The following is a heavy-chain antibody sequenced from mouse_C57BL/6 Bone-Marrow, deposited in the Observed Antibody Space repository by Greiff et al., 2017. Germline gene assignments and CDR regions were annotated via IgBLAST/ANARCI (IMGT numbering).Heavy chain of an antibody. CDR2: IYIGNGYT. D-gene: IGHD1-1*01. V-gene: IGHV1-58*01. CDR1: GYTFTSYG. CDR3: APIYYYGSSFLNYAMDY. Sequence: EVKLQESGAELVRPGSSVKMSCKTSGYTFTSYGINWVKQRPGQGLEWIGYIYIGNGYTEYNEKFKGKATLTSNTSSSTAYMQINCLTTADSAIYFCAPIYYYGSSFLNYAMDYWGQGTSVTVSS. J-gene: IGHJ4*01.